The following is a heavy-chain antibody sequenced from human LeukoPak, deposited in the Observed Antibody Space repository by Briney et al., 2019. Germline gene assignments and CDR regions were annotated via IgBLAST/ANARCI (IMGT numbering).Heavy chain of an antibody. CDR3: ARRNLYCSSPSCYAGSAEYFQH. Sequence: WVKLSCQASAVTFTSYATSFVRQTPGQGLDWMRGIISIFVTANYAQKLQGRVTITADESTRTDYMELSSLRSEDTDVYYCARRNLYCSSPSCYAGSAEYFQHWGQGTLVTVSS. CDR2: IISIFVTA. V-gene: IGHV1-69*01. D-gene: IGHD2-2*01. J-gene: IGHJ1*01. CDR1: AVTFTSYA.